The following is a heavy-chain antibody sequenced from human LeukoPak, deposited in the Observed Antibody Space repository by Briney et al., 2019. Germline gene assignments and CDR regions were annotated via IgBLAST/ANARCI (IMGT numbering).Heavy chain of an antibody. Sequence: GASVKVSCKASGGTFSSYAISWVRQAPGQGLEWMGRIIPIFGIANYAQKFQGRVTITADKSTSTAYMELSSLRSEDTAVYYCARQGYCSGGSCTGAHWFGPWGQGTLVTVSS. V-gene: IGHV1-69*04. CDR3: ARQGYCSGGSCTGAHWFGP. J-gene: IGHJ5*02. CDR1: GGTFSSYA. CDR2: IIPIFGIA. D-gene: IGHD2-15*01.